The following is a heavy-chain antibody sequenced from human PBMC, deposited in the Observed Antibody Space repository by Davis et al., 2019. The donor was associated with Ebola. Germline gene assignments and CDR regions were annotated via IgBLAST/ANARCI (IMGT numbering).Heavy chain of an antibody. CDR3: ARSTALYYYGMDV. V-gene: IGHV3-9*01. CDR2: ISWSSATK. J-gene: IGHJ6*02. Sequence: LKISCAASGFSFDDYAMHWVRQAPGKGLEWVSGISWSSATKVYADSVKGRFTISRDNTKNSLYLQMYSLRTEDTALYYCARSTALYYYGMDVWGQGTTVTVSS. CDR1: GFSFDDYA. D-gene: IGHD2-21*02.